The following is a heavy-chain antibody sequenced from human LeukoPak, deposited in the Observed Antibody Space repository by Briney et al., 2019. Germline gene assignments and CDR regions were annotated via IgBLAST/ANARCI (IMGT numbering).Heavy chain of an antibody. CDR3: ARGLRVGATGVDY. J-gene: IGHJ4*02. Sequence: PSETLSLTCAVYGGSFSGYYWSWIRQPPGKGLEWTGEINHSGSTNYNPSLKSRVTISVDTSKNQFSLKLSSVTAADTAVYYCARGLRVGATGVDYWGQGTLVTVSS. CDR1: GGSFSGYY. CDR2: INHSGST. D-gene: IGHD1-26*01. V-gene: IGHV4-34*01.